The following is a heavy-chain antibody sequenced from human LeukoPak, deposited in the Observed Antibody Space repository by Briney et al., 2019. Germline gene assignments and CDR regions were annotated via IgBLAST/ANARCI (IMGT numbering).Heavy chain of an antibody. V-gene: IGHV4-59*08. Sequence: SETLSLTCTVSGGSISSYYWNWIRQPPGKGLEWIGYTYYSGSTNYNPSLKSRVTISVDTSKNQFSLKLSSVTAADTAVYYCANGGGEWYYYGSGTPEWVYWGQGTLVTVSS. CDR3: ANGGGEWYYYGSGTPEWVY. D-gene: IGHD3-10*01. J-gene: IGHJ4*02. CDR1: GGSISSYY. CDR2: TYYSGST.